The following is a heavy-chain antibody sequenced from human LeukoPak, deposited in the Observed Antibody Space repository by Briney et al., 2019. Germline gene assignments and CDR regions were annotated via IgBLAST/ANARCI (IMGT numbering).Heavy chain of an antibody. D-gene: IGHD2-15*01. Sequence: GGSLRLSCAASGFTFTSYSMSWVRQAPGKGLEWVSLISGNGGNTAYADSVRGRFTISRDNSKNTLYLQMNSLTAEDTALYYCARYWDPRVRTFDIWGQGTVVTVSS. CDR3: ARYWDPRVRTFDI. V-gene: IGHV3-23*01. J-gene: IGHJ3*02. CDR1: GFTFTSYS. CDR2: ISGNGGNT.